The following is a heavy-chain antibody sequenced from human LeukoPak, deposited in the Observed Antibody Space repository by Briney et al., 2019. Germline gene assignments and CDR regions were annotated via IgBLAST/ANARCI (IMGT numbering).Heavy chain of an antibody. Sequence: ASVKVSCKASGYTFTSYGISWVRQAPGQGLEWMGWISAYNGNTNYAQKLQGRVTMTTDTSTSTAYMELRSLRSDDTAVYYCARVGYYYGSGSYLHYYMDVWGKGTTVTISS. CDR3: ARVGYYYGSGSYLHYYMDV. D-gene: IGHD3-10*01. V-gene: IGHV1-18*01. J-gene: IGHJ6*03. CDR1: GYTFTSYG. CDR2: ISAYNGNT.